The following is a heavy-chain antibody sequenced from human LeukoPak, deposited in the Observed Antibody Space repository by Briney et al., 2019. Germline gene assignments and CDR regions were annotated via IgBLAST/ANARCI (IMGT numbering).Heavy chain of an antibody. CDR3: ARVLPTYGYNYYSYGMDV. CDR1: GGSFSGYY. CDR2: INHSGST. V-gene: IGHV4-34*01. Sequence: SETLSLTCAVYGGSFSGYYWSWIRQPPGKGLEWIGEINHSGSTNYNPSLKSRVTISVDTSKNQFSLKLRSVTAADPAVYYRARVLPTYGYNYYSYGMDVWGQGTTVTVSS. D-gene: IGHD5-18*01. J-gene: IGHJ6*02.